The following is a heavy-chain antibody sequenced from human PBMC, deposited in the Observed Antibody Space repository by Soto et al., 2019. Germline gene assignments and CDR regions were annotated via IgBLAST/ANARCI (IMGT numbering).Heavy chain of an antibody. CDR2: NYYSGST. V-gene: IGHV4-39*01. Sequence: QLQLQESGPGLVKPSETLSLTCTVSGGSISSSSFHWGWIRQPPGKGLEGIGSNYYSGSTYYSPSLKSRVTISVATSKNQFSLKLSSVTAADTAVYYCARRERAAGTDWWFDPWGQGTLVTVSS. D-gene: IGHD6-13*01. J-gene: IGHJ5*02. CDR3: ARRERAAGTDWWFDP. CDR1: GGSISSSSFH.